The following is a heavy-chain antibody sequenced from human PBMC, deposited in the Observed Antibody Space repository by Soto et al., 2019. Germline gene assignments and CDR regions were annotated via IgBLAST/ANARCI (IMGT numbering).Heavy chain of an antibody. D-gene: IGHD3-22*01. V-gene: IGHV3-30*18. CDR2: ISYDGSNK. CDR1: GFTFSSYG. CDR3: AKSSLYYYDSSGYKDY. J-gene: IGHJ4*02. Sequence: LRLSCAASGFTFSSYGMHWVRQAPGKGLEWVAVISYDGSNKYYADSVKGRFTISRDNSKNTLYLQMNSLRAEDTAVYYCAKSSLYYYDSSGYKDYWGQGTLVTVSS.